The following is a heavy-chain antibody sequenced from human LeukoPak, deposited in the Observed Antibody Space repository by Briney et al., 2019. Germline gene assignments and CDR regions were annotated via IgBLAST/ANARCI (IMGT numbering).Heavy chain of an antibody. J-gene: IGHJ4*02. D-gene: IGHD3-22*01. CDR2: IIPILGIA. CDR1: GGTFSSYA. CDR3: ARMRSYDSSGYYEPDDY. V-gene: IGHV1-69*04. Sequence: GASVKVSCKACGGTFSSYAISWVRQGPGQGPEWTGRIIPILGIANYAQKFQGRVTITADKSTSTAYMELSSLRSEDTAVYYCARMRSYDSSGYYEPDDYWGQGTLVTVSS.